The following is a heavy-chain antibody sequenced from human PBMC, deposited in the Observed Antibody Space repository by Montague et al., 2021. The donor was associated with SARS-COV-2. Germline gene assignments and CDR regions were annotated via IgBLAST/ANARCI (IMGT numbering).Heavy chain of an antibody. V-gene: IGHV4-34*01. CDR1: GASSSDYH. D-gene: IGHD1-1*01. Sequence: SETLSLTCAVSGASSSDYHWTWIRQSPGGGLEWIGQINYGGSTKYNPSLRSRVTISIDTSKNQFSLKLTSVTAADTAVYYCARGAPGYWGQGTLVTVSS. J-gene: IGHJ4*02. CDR3: ARGAPGY. CDR2: INYGGST.